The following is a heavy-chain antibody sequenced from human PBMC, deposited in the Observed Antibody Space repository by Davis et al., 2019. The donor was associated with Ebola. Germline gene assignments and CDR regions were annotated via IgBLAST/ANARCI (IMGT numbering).Heavy chain of an antibody. D-gene: IGHD2-2*01. CDR2: ISYDGSNK. CDR3: AKGGGRIGYCSSASCHEYFFDY. J-gene: IGHJ4*02. CDR1: GYTVGSDF. V-gene: IGHV3-30*18. Sequence: GESLKISCSVSGYTVGSDFMIWARQAPGKGLEWVAVISYDGSNKYYADSVKGRFTISRDNSQNTLFLQMNSLRAEDTAVYYCAKGGGRIGYCSSASCHEYFFDYWGQGTPVTVSS.